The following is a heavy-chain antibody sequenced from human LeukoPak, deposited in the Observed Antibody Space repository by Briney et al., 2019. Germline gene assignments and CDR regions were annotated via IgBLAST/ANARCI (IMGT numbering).Heavy chain of an antibody. V-gene: IGHV4-39*01. D-gene: IGHD6-13*01. Sequence: SETLSLTCTVSGGSISSSSYYWGWIRQPPGKGLEWIGSIYYSGSTYYNPSLKSRVTTSVDTSKNQFSLKLSSVTAADTAVYYCARGPYSSNHFDYWGQGTLVTVSS. CDR2: IYYSGST. CDR3: ARGPYSSNHFDY. CDR1: GGSISSSSYY. J-gene: IGHJ4*02.